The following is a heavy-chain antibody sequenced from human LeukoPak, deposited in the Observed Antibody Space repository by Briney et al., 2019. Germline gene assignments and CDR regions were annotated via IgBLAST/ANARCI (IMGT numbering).Heavy chain of an antibody. Sequence: GGSLRLSCAASGFTFDDYAMSWVRQVPGKGLEWVSAISGSGGSTYYADSVKGRFTISRDNSKNTLYLQMNSLRAEDTAVYYCARVVGYYYDSSGYYYFDYWGQGTLVTVSS. CDR2: ISGSGGST. V-gene: IGHV3-23*01. D-gene: IGHD3-22*01. CDR3: ARVVGYYYDSSGYYYFDY. J-gene: IGHJ4*02. CDR1: GFTFDDYA.